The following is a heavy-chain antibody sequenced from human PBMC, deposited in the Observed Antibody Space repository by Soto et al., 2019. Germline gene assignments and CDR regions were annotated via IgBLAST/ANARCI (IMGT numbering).Heavy chain of an antibody. CDR3: ASWIAAAGTGYYYYYGMDV. D-gene: IGHD6-13*01. CDR2: MNPNSGNT. CDR1: GYTFTSYD. Sequence: ASVKVSCKASGYTFTSYDINWVRQATGQGLEWMGWMNPNSGNTGYAQKFQGRVTMTRNTSISTAYMELSSLRSEDTAVYYCASWIAAAGTGYYYYYGMDVWGQGTTVTV. J-gene: IGHJ6*02. V-gene: IGHV1-8*01.